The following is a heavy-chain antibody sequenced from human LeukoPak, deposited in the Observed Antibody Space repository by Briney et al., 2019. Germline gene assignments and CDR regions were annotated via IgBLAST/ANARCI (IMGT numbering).Heavy chain of an antibody. CDR1: GFTFRTHG. CDR3: AREGLSEEPTTPPRSFDY. D-gene: IGHD1-1*01. Sequence: PGTSLRLSCAASGFTFRTHGMHWVRQAPGKGLEGVAVIWHDASGKYYGDSVKGRFPISRDNSKHTVYLQMGSLRAEDTAMYYCAREGLSEEPTTPPRSFDYWGQGTMVTVSS. CDR2: IWHDASGK. J-gene: IGHJ4*02. V-gene: IGHV3-33*01.